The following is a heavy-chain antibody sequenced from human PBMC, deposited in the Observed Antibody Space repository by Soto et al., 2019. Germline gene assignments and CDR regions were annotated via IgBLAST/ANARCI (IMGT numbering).Heavy chain of an antibody. V-gene: IGHV4-4*02. CDR1: GDTISRSVW. Sequence: SETLSLTCAVSGDTISRSVWWTWVRQPPGKGLEWIGEVSPNGDTNYNPSLKSRVTMSVDKSTNDFSLTVTSVTAADTAIYDCARKAWVRFAYWGQGALVTVSS. D-gene: IGHD7-27*01. CDR2: VSPNGDT. J-gene: IGHJ4*02. CDR3: ARKAWVRFAY.